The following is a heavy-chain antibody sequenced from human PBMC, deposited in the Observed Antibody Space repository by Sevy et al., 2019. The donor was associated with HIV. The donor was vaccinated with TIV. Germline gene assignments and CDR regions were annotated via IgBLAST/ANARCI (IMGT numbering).Heavy chain of an antibody. CDR3: AKDSYSKGDI. V-gene: IGHV3-7*01. CDR2: INQVGRAK. J-gene: IGHJ3*02. Sequence: GGSLRLSCAASGFSFSSSWMNWVRQAPGKGLEGVANINQVGRAKKYVDSVKGPFTISRDTAKNYLFLQINSLRAEDTAVYFCAKDSYSKGDIWGQGTMVTVSS. CDR1: GFSFSSSW. D-gene: IGHD4-4*01.